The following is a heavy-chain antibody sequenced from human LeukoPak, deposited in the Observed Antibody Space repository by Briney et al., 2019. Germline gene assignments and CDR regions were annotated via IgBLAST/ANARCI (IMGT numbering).Heavy chain of an antibody. CDR3: ASLMVLRGDY. Sequence: GGSLRLSCAASGFTFSSYAMHWVRQAPGKGLEWVAVISYDGSNKYYADSVKGRFTISRDNSKNTLYLQMNSLRAEDTAVYYCASLMVLRGDYWGQGTLVTVSS. J-gene: IGHJ4*02. CDR1: GFTFSSYA. CDR2: ISYDGSNK. V-gene: IGHV3-30-3*01. D-gene: IGHD4/OR15-4a*01.